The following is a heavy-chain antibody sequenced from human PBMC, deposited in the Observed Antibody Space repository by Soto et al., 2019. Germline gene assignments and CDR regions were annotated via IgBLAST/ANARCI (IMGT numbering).Heavy chain of an antibody. V-gene: IGHV3-48*03. J-gene: IGHJ6*02. Sequence: SLRLSCAASGFSISSYEMNWVRQAPGKGLEWVACMSASDSTTYYAQSVKGQFTFSTDNALSSPYLQMSSLKAEDTAIYYCARVGQLWPYHFFFYMDVWGRGTTVTVSS. CDR3: ARVGQLWPYHFFFYMDV. CDR2: MSASDSTT. CDR1: GFSISSYE. D-gene: IGHD5-18*01.